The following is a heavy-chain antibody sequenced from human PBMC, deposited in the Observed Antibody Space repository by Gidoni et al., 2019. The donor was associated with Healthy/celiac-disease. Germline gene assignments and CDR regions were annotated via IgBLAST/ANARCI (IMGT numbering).Heavy chain of an antibody. CDR3: ASYMVRGAPFRNAPAPPTTDY. D-gene: IGHD3-10*01. Sequence: QVQLQQWGAGLLKPSATLSLTCAVYGGSFSGYYWSWIRQPPGKGLEWIGEINHSGSTNYTPSLKSRVTISVDTSKNQFSLKLSSVTAADTAVYYCASYMVRGAPFRNAPAPPTTDYWGQGTLVTVSS. CDR1: GGSFSGYY. CDR2: INHSGST. V-gene: IGHV4-34*01. J-gene: IGHJ4*02.